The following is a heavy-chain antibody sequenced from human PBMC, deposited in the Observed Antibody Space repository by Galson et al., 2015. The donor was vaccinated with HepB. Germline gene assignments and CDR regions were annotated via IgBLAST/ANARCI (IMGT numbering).Heavy chain of an antibody. CDR3: ARGSNNYDFWSGYSNWFDP. D-gene: IGHD3-3*01. J-gene: IGHJ5*02. CDR1: GYTFTGYY. CDR2: INPNSGGT. Sequence: SVKVSCKASGYTFTGYYMHWVRQAPGQGLEWMGWINPNSGGTNYAQRFQGRVTMTRDTSISTAYMELSRLRSDDTAVYYCARGSNNYDFWSGYSNWFDPWCQGTLVTVSS. V-gene: IGHV1-2*02.